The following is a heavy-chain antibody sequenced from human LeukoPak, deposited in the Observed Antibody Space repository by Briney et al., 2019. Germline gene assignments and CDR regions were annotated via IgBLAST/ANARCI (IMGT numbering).Heavy chain of an antibody. CDR2: IYTSGST. Sequence: TLSLTCTVSGGSVNSGNYYWTWIRQPAGKRLEWIGRIYTSGSTNYSPSLKSRVTISIDASNNQFSLRLSSVTAADTAVYYCTRGGELMNFWGQGTLVTVSS. V-gene: IGHV4-61*02. D-gene: IGHD1-26*01. CDR1: GGSVNSGNYY. J-gene: IGHJ4*02. CDR3: TRGGELMNF.